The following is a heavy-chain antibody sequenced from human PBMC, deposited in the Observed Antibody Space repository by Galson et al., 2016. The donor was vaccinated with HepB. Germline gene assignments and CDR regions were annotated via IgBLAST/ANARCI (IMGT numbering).Heavy chain of an antibody. J-gene: IGHJ3*02. V-gene: IGHV3-53*01. CDR2: IYSGGST. Sequence: SLRLSCAASGFTFSSYAMHWVRQAPGKGLEWVSAIYSGGSTYYADAVKGHFTVSRDNPKNTVYLQMNSLRAEDTAAYYCAREAIAAAGTHDAFDIWGQGTMVTV. CDR3: AREAIAAAGTHDAFDI. CDR1: GFTFSSYA. D-gene: IGHD6-13*01.